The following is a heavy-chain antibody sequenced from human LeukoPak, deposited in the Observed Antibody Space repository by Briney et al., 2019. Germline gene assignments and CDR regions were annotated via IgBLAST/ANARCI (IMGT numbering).Heavy chain of an antibody. Sequence: ASVKASCKASGYTFTSYGISWVRQAPGQGLEWMGWISAYNGNTNYAQKLQGRVTMTTDTSTSTAYMELRSLRSDDTAVYYCARHGSGSYYNGEFDYWGQGTLVTVSS. CDR2: ISAYNGNT. J-gene: IGHJ4*02. CDR1: GYTFTSYG. D-gene: IGHD3-10*01. V-gene: IGHV1-18*01. CDR3: ARHGSGSYYNGEFDY.